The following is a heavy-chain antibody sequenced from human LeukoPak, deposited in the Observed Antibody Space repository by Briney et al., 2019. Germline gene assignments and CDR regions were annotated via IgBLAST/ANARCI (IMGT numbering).Heavy chain of an antibody. J-gene: IGHJ5*02. V-gene: IGHV5-10-1*01. CDR2: IDPSDSYT. CDR3: ARWGITMVRGDDYNWFDP. Sequence: GESLKISCKGSGYSFTSYWISWVRQMPGKGQEWMGRIDPSDSYTNYSPSFQGHVTISADKSISTAYLQWSSLKASDTAMYYCARWGITMVRGDDYNWFDPWGQGTLVTVSS. D-gene: IGHD3-10*01. CDR1: GYSFTSYW.